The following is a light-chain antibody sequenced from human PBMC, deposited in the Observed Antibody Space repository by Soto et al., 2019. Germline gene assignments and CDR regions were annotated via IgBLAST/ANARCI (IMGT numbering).Light chain of an antibody. CDR3: QQYNNWPQT. Sequence: EIVLTQSPATLSSFPCDRVTLSCRASQSISSNLAWYQQRPGQAPRLLIYGASTRATGIPARFSGSGSGTEFTLTISSLQSEDFAVYYCQQYNNWPQTFGQGTKVDIK. V-gene: IGKV3-15*01. J-gene: IGKJ1*01. CDR1: QSISSN. CDR2: GAS.